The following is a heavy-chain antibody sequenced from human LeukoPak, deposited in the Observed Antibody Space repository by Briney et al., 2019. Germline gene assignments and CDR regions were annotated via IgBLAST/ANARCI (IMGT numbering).Heavy chain of an antibody. D-gene: IGHD2-21*02. Sequence: SGPTLVNPTQTLTLTCTFSGFSLSTGGMGVGWIRQPPGKALEWLAFIFWDDYEHYSPSLKNRLTITKDTSKNQVILTMTNMDPVDTATYYCSHGHNLGVTGPVVTFDSWGQGTLVTVSS. J-gene: IGHJ5*01. CDR2: IFWDDYE. CDR1: GFSLSTGGMG. CDR3: SHGHNLGVTGPVVTFDS. V-gene: IGHV2-5*02.